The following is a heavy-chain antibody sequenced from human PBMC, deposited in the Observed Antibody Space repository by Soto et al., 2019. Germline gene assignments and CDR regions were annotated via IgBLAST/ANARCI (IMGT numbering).Heavy chain of an antibody. CDR1: GYTFTSYG. CDR2: ISGYNGKT. D-gene: IGHD3-10*01. J-gene: IGHJ6*02. Sequence: ASVKVACKASGYTFTSYGISWVRQAPGQGLEWMGWISGYNGKTNYAQKVQDRVTMTTDTSTSTVYMELRSLRSDDTAVYYCARAPRLLWFGELSPRDYYYYYGMDVWGQGTTVTVSS. V-gene: IGHV1-18*01. CDR3: ARAPRLLWFGELSPRDYYYYYGMDV.